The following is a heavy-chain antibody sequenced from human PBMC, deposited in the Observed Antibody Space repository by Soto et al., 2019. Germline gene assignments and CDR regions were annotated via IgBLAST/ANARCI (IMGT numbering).Heavy chain of an antibody. CDR2: IYYSGST. V-gene: IGHV4-30-4*01. CDR3: ARAYYYDSSGYYPTYFDY. D-gene: IGHD3-22*01. CDR1: DGSISSGDYY. Sequence: QVQLQESGPGLVKPSQTLSLTCTVSDGSISSGDYYWSWIRQPPGKGLEWIGYIYYSGSTYYNPSLKSRVTISVDTSKNQFALKLSSVTAADTAVYYCARAYYYDSSGYYPTYFDYWGQGTLVTVSS. J-gene: IGHJ4*02.